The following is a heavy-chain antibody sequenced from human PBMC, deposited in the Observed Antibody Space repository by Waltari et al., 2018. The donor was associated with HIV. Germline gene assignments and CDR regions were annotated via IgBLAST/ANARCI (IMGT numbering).Heavy chain of an antibody. CDR2: RNRGGSSR. Sequence: VQLVESGGGSIKTGGSLRLSCTASGFSVSNHWMDWVRQGPGKGLGWVERRNRGGSSRDYADDVKGRFVISRDNARNTVYLQLNSLRVEDTAMYFCARASHYIEFSTFDGDYYFDVWGRGTRVAVSS. V-gene: IGHV3-74*01. J-gene: IGHJ4*02. CDR1: GFSVSNHW. CDR3: ARASHYIEFSTFDGDYYFDV. D-gene: IGHD2-15*01.